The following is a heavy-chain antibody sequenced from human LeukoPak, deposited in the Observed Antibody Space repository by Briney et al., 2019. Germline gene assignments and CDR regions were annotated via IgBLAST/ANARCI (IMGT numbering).Heavy chain of an antibody. V-gene: IGHV3-33*01. J-gene: IGHJ4*02. D-gene: IGHD4-11*01. CDR2: IWYDGSNK. Sequence: GGSLRLSCAASGFTFSSYGMHWVRQAPGKGLQWVAVIWYDGSNKYYADSVKGRFTISRDNSKNTLYLQMNSLRAEDTAVYHCARDYSGPDYWGQGTLVTVSS. CDR3: ARDYSGPDY. CDR1: GFTFSSYG.